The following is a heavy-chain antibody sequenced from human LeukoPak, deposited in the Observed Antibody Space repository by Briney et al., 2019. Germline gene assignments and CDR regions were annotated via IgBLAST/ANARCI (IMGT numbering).Heavy chain of an antibody. CDR3: ARDLGYSSSWYEGDY. V-gene: IGHV4-39*07. D-gene: IGHD6-13*01. CDR2: IYYSGST. J-gene: IGHJ4*02. Sequence: SETLSLTCTVSGGSISSSSYYWGWIRQPPGKVLEWIGSIYYSGSTYYNPSLKSRVTISVDTSKNQFSLKLSSVTAADTAVYYCARDLGYSSSWYEGDYWGQGTLVTVSS. CDR1: GGSISSSSYY.